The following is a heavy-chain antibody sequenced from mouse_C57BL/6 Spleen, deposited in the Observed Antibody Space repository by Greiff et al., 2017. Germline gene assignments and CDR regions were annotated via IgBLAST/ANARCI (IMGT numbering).Heavy chain of an antibody. CDR3: ANYYGSSYWYFDV. V-gene: IGHV1-7*01. CDR1: GYTFTSYW. Sequence: VMLVESGAELAKPGASVKLSCKASGYTFTSYWMHWVKQRPGQGLEWIGYINPSSGYTKYNQKFKDKATLTADKSSSTAYMQLSSLTYEDSAVYYCANYYGSSYWYFDVWGTGTTVTVSS. CDR2: INPSSGYT. J-gene: IGHJ1*03. D-gene: IGHD1-1*01.